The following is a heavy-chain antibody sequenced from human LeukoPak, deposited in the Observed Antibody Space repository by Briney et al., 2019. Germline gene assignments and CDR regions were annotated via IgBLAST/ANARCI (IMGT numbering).Heavy chain of an antibody. J-gene: IGHJ6*03. CDR1: GFTFDDYA. D-gene: IGHD3-3*01. CDR3: AKDGGYYAYYYMDV. CDR2: ISWDGGST. Sequence: PGGSLRLSCAASGFTFDDYAMHWARHAPGKGLEWVSLISWDGGSTYYADSVKGRFTISRDNSKNSLYLQMNSLRAEDTALYYCAKDGGYYAYYYMDVWGKGTTVTVSS. V-gene: IGHV3-43D*03.